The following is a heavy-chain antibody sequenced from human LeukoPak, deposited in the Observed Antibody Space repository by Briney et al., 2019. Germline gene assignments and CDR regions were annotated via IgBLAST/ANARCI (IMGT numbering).Heavy chain of an antibody. Sequence: GGSLRLSCAASGFTASSNYMSWVRQAPGKGLEWVSVIYSGGSTYYADSVKGRFTISRDNSKNTLYLQMNSLRAEDTAVYYCARELVRGFFDYWGQGTLVTVSS. CDR2: IYSGGST. V-gene: IGHV3-53*01. D-gene: IGHD1-26*01. CDR1: GFTASSNY. J-gene: IGHJ4*02. CDR3: ARELVRGFFDY.